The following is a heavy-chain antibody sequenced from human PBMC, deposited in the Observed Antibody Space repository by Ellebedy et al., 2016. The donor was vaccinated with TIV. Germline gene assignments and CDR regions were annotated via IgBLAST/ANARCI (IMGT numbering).Heavy chain of an antibody. CDR1: GGSISSGGYS. CDR2: IYYSGST. CDR3: ARTWDYYYYYMDV. D-gene: IGHD1-26*01. Sequence: SETLSLXCAVSGGSISSGGYSWSWIRQPPGKGLEWIGYIYYSGSTNYNPSLKSRVTISVDTSKNQFSLKLSSVTAADTAVYYCARTWDYYYYYMDVWGKGTTVTVSS. J-gene: IGHJ6*03. V-gene: IGHV4-61*08.